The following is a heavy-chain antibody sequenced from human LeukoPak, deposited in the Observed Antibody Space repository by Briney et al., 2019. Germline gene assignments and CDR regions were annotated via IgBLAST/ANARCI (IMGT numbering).Heavy chain of an antibody. V-gene: IGHV3-21*01. CDR2: ISSSSSYI. J-gene: IGHJ4*02. CDR3: ARAPSYYYDSSGYSHFDY. D-gene: IGHD3-22*01. Sequence: GGSLGLSCAASGFTFSSYSMNWVRQAPGKGLEWVSSISSSSSYIYYADSVKGRFTISRDNAKNSLYLQMNSLRAEDTAVYYCARAPSYYYDSSGYSHFDYWGQGTLVTVSS. CDR1: GFTFSSYS.